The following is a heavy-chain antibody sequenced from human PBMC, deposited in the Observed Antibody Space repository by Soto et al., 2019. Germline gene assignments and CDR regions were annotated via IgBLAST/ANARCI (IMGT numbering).Heavy chain of an antibody. D-gene: IGHD3-10*01. Sequence: PSQTLSLTCSVSGDSLKNHYWAWIRHSPGKGLEWIGNIYDSGSTNYSPALKSRVSMSVDTSKNLFSLKMNSVTDAHTAVYYCPRSSMVPVEYFGFWGQGTVVTVAS. CDR3: PRSSMVPVEYFGF. CDR1: GDSLKNHY. V-gene: IGHV4-59*11. J-gene: IGHJ4*02. CDR2: IYDSGST.